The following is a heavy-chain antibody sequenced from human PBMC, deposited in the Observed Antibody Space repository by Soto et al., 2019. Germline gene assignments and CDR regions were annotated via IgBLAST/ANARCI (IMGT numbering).Heavy chain of an antibody. J-gene: IGHJ6*02. CDR1: GFSLSTSGMG. CDR3: AHRKSSYYGSENTYYYGMDV. Sequence: SGPTLVNPTQPLTLTCTFSGFSLSTSGMGVAWIRQPPEKALEWLAVIYWTDDKRYSPSLKSRLTITKDTSKNQVVLTMTDMDPVDTATYYCAHRKSSYYGSENTYYYGMDVWGQGTTVTVSS. D-gene: IGHD3-10*01. V-gene: IGHV2-5*01. CDR2: IYWTDDK.